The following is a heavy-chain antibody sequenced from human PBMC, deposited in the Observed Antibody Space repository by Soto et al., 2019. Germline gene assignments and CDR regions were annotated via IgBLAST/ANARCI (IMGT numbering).Heavy chain of an antibody. V-gene: IGHV1-18*01. CDR1: GYTFTNYG. J-gene: IGHJ6*02. Sequence: ASVKVSCKASGYTFTNYGISWVRQAPGQGLEWMGWISPYDDNTNYAQNLQGRVTMTTDTPTRTAYMELRSLRSDDTAVYYCARGGYYDSSGSRNYHYYGMDAWGQGTTVTVSS. D-gene: IGHD3-22*01. CDR3: ARGGYYDSSGSRNYHYYGMDA. CDR2: ISPYDDNT.